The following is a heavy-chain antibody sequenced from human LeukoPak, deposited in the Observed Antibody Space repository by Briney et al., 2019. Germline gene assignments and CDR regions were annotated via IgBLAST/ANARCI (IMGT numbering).Heavy chain of an antibody. CDR3: ARARIGDVGDPYYYDSSGEAGTFDI. CDR2: INHSGST. J-gene: IGHJ3*02. Sequence: SETLSLTCAVYGGSFSGYYWSWIRQPPGKGLEWIGEINHSGSTNYNPSLKSRVTISVDTSKNQFSLKLSSVTAADTAVYYCARARIGDVGDPYYYDSSGEAGTFDIWGQGTMVTVSS. CDR1: GGSFSGYY. V-gene: IGHV4-34*01. D-gene: IGHD3-22*01.